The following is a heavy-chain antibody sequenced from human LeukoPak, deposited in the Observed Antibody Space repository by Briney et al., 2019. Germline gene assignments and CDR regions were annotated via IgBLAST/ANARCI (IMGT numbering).Heavy chain of an antibody. CDR2: IRYGGSKK. Sequence: GGSLRLSCAASGFTFSSYGMHWVRQAPGKGLEWVAFIRYGGSKKYYADSVKGRFTISRDNSKNTLYLQMNSLRAEDTAVYYCAKSPIVVVPAALISDWFDPWGQGTLVTVSS. V-gene: IGHV3-30*02. D-gene: IGHD2-2*01. CDR3: AKSPIVVVPAALISDWFDP. J-gene: IGHJ5*02. CDR1: GFTFSSYG.